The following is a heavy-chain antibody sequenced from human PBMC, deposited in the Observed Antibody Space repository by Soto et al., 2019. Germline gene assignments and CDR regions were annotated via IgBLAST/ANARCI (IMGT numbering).Heavy chain of an antibody. CDR1: GFTFSSYA. CDR2: ISYDGSNK. Sequence: GGSLRLSCAASGFTFSSYAMHWVRQAPGKGLEWVAVISYDGSNKYYADSVKGRFTISRDNSKNTLYLQMNSLRAEDTAVYYCARMDSISWYSAFDSWGQGTMVTVSS. J-gene: IGHJ3*02. D-gene: IGHD6-13*01. V-gene: IGHV3-30-3*01. CDR3: ARMDSISWYSAFDS.